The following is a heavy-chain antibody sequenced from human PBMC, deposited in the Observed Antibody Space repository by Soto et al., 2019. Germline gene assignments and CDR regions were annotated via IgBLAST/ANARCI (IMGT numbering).Heavy chain of an antibody. D-gene: IGHD4-17*01. V-gene: IGHV1-8*01. CDR2: MNPNSGNT. Sequence: GASVKVSCKASGYTFTSYDINWVRQATGQGLEWMGWMNPNSGNTGYAQKFQGRVTMTRNTSISTAYMELSSLRSEDTAVYYCARVTYDYNYYYMYVWGKGTTVTVSS. CDR1: GYTFTSYD. CDR3: ARVTYDYNYYYMYV. J-gene: IGHJ6*03.